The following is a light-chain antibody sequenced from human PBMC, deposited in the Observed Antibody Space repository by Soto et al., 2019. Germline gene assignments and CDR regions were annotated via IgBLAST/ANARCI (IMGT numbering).Light chain of an antibody. CDR1: QSVLYSSNNKNH. CDR2: WAS. CDR3: QQYFSTPFT. V-gene: IGKV4-1*01. Sequence: SVMTQYPDSLAVSLGERATINCKSSQSVLYSSNNKNHLTWFQQKPGQPPKLLIYWASTRESGVPDRFSGSGSGTDFTLTISSLQAEDVAVYYCQQYFSTPFTFGGGTKVDI. J-gene: IGKJ4*01.